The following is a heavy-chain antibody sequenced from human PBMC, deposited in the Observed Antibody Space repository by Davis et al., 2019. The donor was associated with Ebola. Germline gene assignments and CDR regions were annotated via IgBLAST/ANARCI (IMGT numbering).Heavy chain of an antibody. CDR3: ATGAYYGSGYYFDY. J-gene: IGHJ4*02. V-gene: IGHV4-39*02. D-gene: IGHD3-10*01. CDR2: IYYSGST. Sequence: MPSETLSLTCTVSGGSISSGSYYWGWIRQPPGKGLEWIGSIYYSGSTNYNPSLKSRVTISVDTSENHFSLKLSSVTAADTAVYYCATGAYYGSGYYFDYWGQGTLVTVSS. CDR1: GGSISSGSYY.